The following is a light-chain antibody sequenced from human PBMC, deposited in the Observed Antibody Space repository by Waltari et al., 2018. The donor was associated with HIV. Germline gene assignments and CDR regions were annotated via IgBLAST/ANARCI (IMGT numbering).Light chain of an antibody. V-gene: IGLV1-47*01. Sequence: QSVLTQPPSASETPGQRVTISCSGRSSNIGSNYVYWYQHLPGTAPILLIYRNNDRPSGGPGRASGPKSGTSASRAISGLRSEDEADYYCAAWDDSLGGWVFGGGTKLTVL. CDR3: AAWDDSLGGWV. CDR2: RNN. CDR1: SSNIGSNY. J-gene: IGLJ3*02.